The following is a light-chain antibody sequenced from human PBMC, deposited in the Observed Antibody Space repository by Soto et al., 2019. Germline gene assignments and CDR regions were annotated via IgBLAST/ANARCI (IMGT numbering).Light chain of an antibody. CDR2: ENN. V-gene: IGLV1-51*02. Sequence: QSVLTQPPSVSAAPGQKVTISCSGSSSNIGNNYVSWYQQLPGTAPKLLIYENNKRPSGIPDRFSGSQSGTSATLGITGLQTGDEADYYCGTWDSSLSAVDVFGGGTKLTVL. CDR1: SSNIGNNY. J-gene: IGLJ3*02. CDR3: GTWDSSLSAVDV.